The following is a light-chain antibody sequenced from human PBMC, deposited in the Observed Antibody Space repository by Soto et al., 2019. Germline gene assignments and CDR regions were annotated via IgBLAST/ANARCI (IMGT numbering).Light chain of an antibody. Sequence: QSVLTQPPSGSAAPGPKVTISCSGSSSNIGNNYVSMYQQFPGTAPKLLIYDNNKRPSGIPDRFSGSKSGTSATLDITGLQTGDEADYYCGTWDSSLSAVVFGGGTQLTVL. CDR3: GTWDSSLSAVV. CDR2: DNN. CDR1: SSNIGNNY. J-gene: IGLJ2*01. V-gene: IGLV1-51*01.